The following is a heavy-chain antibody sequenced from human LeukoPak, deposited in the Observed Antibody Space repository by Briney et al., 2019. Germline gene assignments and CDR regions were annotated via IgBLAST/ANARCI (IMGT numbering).Heavy chain of an antibody. CDR1: RFGFSNYW. CDR3: ARDIVSGSGSLDY. CDR2: VKSDGSNP. Sequence: GGSLRLSCAASRFGFSNYWMHWVRHAPGKGLVWVSRVKSDGSNPSYADSVKGRFTISRDNAENMLYLQMNTLGAEDTAVYYCARDIVSGSGSLDYWGQGTLVTVSS. D-gene: IGHD3-10*01. V-gene: IGHV3-74*01. J-gene: IGHJ4*02.